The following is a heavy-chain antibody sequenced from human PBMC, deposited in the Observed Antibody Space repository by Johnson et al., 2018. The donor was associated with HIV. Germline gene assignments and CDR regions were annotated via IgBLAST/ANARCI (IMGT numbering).Heavy chain of an antibody. J-gene: IGHJ3*02. D-gene: IGHD6-13*01. CDR2: IRYDGSNK. CDR3: ARMMYSRGAFEI. Sequence: QVQLVESGGGVVQPGRSLRLSCAASGFTFSSYGMHWVRQAPGKGLEWVAFIRYDGSNKYYADSVKGRFTISRDNSKNTLYLQMNSLRAGDTAVYYCARMMYSRGAFEIWGQGTMVTVSS. CDR1: GFTFSSYG. V-gene: IGHV3-33*08.